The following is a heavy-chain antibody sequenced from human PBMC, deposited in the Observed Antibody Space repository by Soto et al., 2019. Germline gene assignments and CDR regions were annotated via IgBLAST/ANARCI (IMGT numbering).Heavy chain of an antibody. CDR1: GFTFSSYG. CDR2: VSFDGKVT. CDR3: AREPYGDSQYFAY. J-gene: IGHJ4*02. V-gene: IGHV3-30*03. D-gene: IGHD2-21*02. Sequence: GGSLRLSCAASGFTFSSYGMHWVRQGPDKGLEWVAVVSFDGKVTYYADSVKGRFTVSRDNSKNTIYLQANSLRAEDTAVYYCAREPYGDSQYFAYWGQGTPVTVSS.